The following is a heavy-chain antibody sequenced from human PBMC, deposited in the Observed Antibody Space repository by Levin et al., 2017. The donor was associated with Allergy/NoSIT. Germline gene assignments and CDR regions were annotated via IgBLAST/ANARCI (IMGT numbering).Heavy chain of an antibody. V-gene: IGHV3-7*01. J-gene: IGHJ4*02. CDR1: GFTFSSYW. CDR3: ARDRRFRSSSSWYFDY. CDR2: IKQDGSEK. D-gene: IGHD6-13*01. Sequence: GGSLRLSCAASGFTFSSYWMSWVRQAPGKGLEWVANIKQDGSEKYYVDSVKGRFTISRDNAKNSLYLQMNSLRAEDTAVYYCARDRRFRSSSSWYFDYWGQGTLVTVSS.